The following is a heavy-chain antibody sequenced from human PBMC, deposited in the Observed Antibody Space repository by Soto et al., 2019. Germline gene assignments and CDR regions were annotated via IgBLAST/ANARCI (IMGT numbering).Heavy chain of an antibody. CDR2: ISYDGSNT. J-gene: IGHJ4*02. V-gene: IGHV3-30*03. CDR3: VGGQYYFDY. Sequence: HVLLVESGGGVVQPGRSLRLSCAASGFPFTTYGVHWVREGPGKGLEWVAVISYDGSNTYYADSVKGRFTISRDNSKNTLYLQMNSLRTEDTALYYCVGGQYYFDYRGQGTLVTVSS. CDR1: GFPFTTYG. D-gene: IGHD3-10*01.